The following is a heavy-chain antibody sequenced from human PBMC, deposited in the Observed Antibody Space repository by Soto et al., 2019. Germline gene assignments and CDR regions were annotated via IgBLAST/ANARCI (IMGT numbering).Heavy chain of an antibody. V-gene: IGHV4-61*01. D-gene: IGHD6-13*01. J-gene: IGHJ5*02. CDR1: GGSVSSGSYY. CDR2: IYYSGST. Sequence: QVQLQESGPGLVKPSETLSLTCTVSGGSVSSGSYYWSWIRQPPGKGLEWIGYIYYSGSTNYNPSLKSRVTISVDTSKNQFSLKLSSVTAADTAVYYCARDRLAAAGTYNWFDPCGQGTLVTVSS. CDR3: ARDRLAAAGTYNWFDP.